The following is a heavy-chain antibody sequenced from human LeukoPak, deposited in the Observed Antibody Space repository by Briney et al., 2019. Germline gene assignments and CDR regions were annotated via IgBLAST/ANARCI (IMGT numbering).Heavy chain of an antibody. D-gene: IGHD2-2*01. CDR3: TRDFSGSTSAPFDY. CDR2: IRSKAYGGTT. J-gene: IGHJ4*02. CDR1: GFTFGDYA. V-gene: IGHV3-49*04. Sequence: GRSLRLSCTASGFTFGDYAMSWVRQAPGKGLEWVGFIRSKAYGGTTEYAASVKGRFTISRDDSKSIAYLQMNSLKTEDTAVYYCTRDFSGSTSAPFDYWGQGTLVTVTS.